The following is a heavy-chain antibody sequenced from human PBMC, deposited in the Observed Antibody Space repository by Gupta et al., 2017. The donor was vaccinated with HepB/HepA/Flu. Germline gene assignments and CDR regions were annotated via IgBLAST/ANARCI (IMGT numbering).Heavy chain of an antibody. CDR2: INHSGST. CDR1: GGSFSGYY. D-gene: IGHD6-13*01. V-gene: IGHV4-34*01. Sequence: QVQLQQWGAGLLKPSETLSLPCAVYGGSFSGYYWSWLRQPPGKGLEWIGEINHSGSTNYNPSLKSRVTISVDTSKNQFSLKLSSVTAADTAVYYCARGGVYDYYYGMDVWGQGTTVTVSS. J-gene: IGHJ6*02. CDR3: ARGGVYDYYYGMDV.